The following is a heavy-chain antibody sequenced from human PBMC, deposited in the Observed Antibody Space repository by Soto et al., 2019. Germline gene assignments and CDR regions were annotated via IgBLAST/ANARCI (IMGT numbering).Heavy chain of an antibody. CDR1: GFTFSSYE. CDR3: ARGVSGYYGMDV. V-gene: IGHV3-48*03. D-gene: IGHD3-10*01. CDR2: IRSSGSTI. J-gene: IGHJ6*02. Sequence: SCAASGFTFSSYEMNWVRQAPGKGLEWVSYIRSSGSTIYYADSVKGRFTISRDNAKNSLYLQMNSLRAEDTAVYYCARGVSGYYGMDVCAQGTTVTV.